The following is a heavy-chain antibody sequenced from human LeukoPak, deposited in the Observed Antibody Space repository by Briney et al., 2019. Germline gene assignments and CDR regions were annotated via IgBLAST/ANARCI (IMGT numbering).Heavy chain of an antibody. V-gene: IGHV4-59*01. D-gene: IGHD2-2*01. CDR1: GGSISSYY. CDR3: ARGLLKGQLRLGYPHYMDV. J-gene: IGHJ6*03. Sequence: PSETLSLTCTVSGGSISSYYWSWIRQPPGKGLEWIGYIYYSESTYYNPSLKSRVTISPDTSKNHFSLKLSSVTAADTAVYYCARGLLKGQLRLGYPHYMDVWGKGTTVNVSS. CDR2: IYYSEST.